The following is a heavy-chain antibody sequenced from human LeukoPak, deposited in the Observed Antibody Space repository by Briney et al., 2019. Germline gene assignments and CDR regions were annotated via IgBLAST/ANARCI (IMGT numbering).Heavy chain of an antibody. J-gene: IGHJ3*02. V-gene: IGHV4-4*07. Sequence: KPSETLSLTCTVSGGSISSYYWSWIRQPAGKGLERIWRIYTSGGTNYNPSLKRRVTMSVDTTKNQFSLKLSSVTAADTAVYYCARDHKLYDILTGYYNPDAFDIWGQGTMVTVSS. CDR1: GGSISSYY. CDR2: IYTSGGT. CDR3: ARDHKLYDILTGYYNPDAFDI. D-gene: IGHD3-9*01.